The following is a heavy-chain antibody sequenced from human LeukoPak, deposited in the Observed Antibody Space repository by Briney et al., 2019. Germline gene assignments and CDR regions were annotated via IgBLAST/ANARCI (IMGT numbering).Heavy chain of an antibody. J-gene: IGHJ5*02. V-gene: IGHV3-33*08. CDR2: IWHDGSKK. Sequence: GGSLRLSCAASGFTFSSYSMNWVRQAPGKGLEWVAVIWHDGSKKYYVGSVKGRFTISRDDSENTLYLQMNSLRVEDTAVYYCARDGCSTSSCYDLWGQGTLVTVSS. CDR1: GFTFSSYS. D-gene: IGHD2-2*01. CDR3: ARDGCSTSSCYDL.